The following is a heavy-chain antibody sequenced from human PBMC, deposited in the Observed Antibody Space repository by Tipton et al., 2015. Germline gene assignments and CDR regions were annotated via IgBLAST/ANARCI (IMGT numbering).Heavy chain of an antibody. D-gene: IGHD2-15*01. V-gene: IGHV4-39*01. CDR1: GDSVSSSSHY. CDR3: TTTQGY. CDR2: TYYTGAT. J-gene: IGHJ4*02. Sequence: TLSLTCSVSGDSVSSSSHYWGWIRQPPGKGPEWIGSTYYTGATYYNPSLQSRVTVSLDTSKNQFSLSLSSVTAADTAVYYCTTTQGYWGQGILVTVSS.